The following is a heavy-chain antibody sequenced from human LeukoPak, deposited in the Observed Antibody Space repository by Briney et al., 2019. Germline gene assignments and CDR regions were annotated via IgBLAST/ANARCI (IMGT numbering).Heavy chain of an antibody. V-gene: IGHV1-24*01. D-gene: IGHD2-21*01. Sequence: ASVKVPCKVSGYTLTELSMHWVRQAPGKGLEWMGGFDPEDGETIYAQKFQGRVTMTEDTSTDTAYMELSSLRSEDTAVYYCATVNLSFGGDGQFDYWGQGTLVTVSS. CDR3: ATVNLSFGGDGQFDY. CDR1: GYTLTELS. J-gene: IGHJ4*02. CDR2: FDPEDGET.